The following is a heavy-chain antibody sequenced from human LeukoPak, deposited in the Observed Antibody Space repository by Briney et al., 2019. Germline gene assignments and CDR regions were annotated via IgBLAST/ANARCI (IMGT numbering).Heavy chain of an antibody. CDR1: GGSISSGDYY. CDR2: IYYSGST. D-gene: IGHD4-23*01. J-gene: IGHJ4*02. V-gene: IGHV4-30-4*08. CDR3: ARVKSYYFDY. Sequence: SETLSLTCTVSGGSISSGDYYWSWIRQPPGKGLEWIGYIYYSGSTYYNPSLKSRVTISVDTSTNQFSLKLSSVTAAYTAVYYCARVKSYYFDYWGQGTLVTVSS.